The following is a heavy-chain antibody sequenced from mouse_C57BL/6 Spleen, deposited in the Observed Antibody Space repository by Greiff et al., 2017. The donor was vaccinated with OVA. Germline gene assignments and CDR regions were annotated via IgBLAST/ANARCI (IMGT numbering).Heavy chain of an antibody. CDR2: INPGSGGT. J-gene: IGHJ4*01. CDR3: AAYDYDGYYYAMDY. CDR1: GYAFTNYL. Sequence: QVQLQQSGAELVRPGTSVKVSCKASGYAFTNYLIEWVKQRPGQGLEWIGVINPGSGGTNYNEKFKGKATLTADKSSSTAYMQLSSLTSEDSAVYFGAAYDYDGYYYAMDYWGQGTSVTVSS. D-gene: IGHD2-4*01. V-gene: IGHV1-54*01.